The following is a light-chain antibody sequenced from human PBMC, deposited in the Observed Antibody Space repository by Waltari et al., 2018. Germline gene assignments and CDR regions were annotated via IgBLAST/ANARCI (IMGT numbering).Light chain of an antibody. CDR2: DVS. CDR3: SSQSSDNVVL. V-gene: IGLV2-14*03. CDR1: SSDVGGYNS. Sequence: QSALTQPASVSGSPGQSITISCTGTSSDVGGYNSVSWYQDHPGQAPKVIIYDVSDRPSGISERFSGSKSGNTASLTISGLQAEDEADYYCSSQSSDNVVLFGGGTKLTVI. J-gene: IGLJ2*01.